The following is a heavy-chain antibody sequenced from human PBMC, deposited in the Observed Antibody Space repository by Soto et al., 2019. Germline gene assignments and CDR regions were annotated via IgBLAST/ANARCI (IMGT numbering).Heavy chain of an antibody. CDR2: FDPEDGET. V-gene: IGHV1-24*01. J-gene: IGHJ5*02. CDR3: ATVPTRGYNWFDP. Sequence: GASVKVSCKVSGYTLTELSMHWVRQAPGKGLEWMGGFDPEDGETIYAQRFQGRVTMTEDTSTDTAYMELSSLRSEDTAVYYCATVPTRGYNWFDPWGQGTLVTVSS. CDR1: GYTLTELS.